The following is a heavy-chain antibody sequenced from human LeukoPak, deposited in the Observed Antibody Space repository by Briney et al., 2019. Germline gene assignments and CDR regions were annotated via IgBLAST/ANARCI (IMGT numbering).Heavy chain of an antibody. Sequence: PSETLSLTCAVSGYSISSGYYWGWIRQPPGKGLEWIGSIYHSGSTYYNPSLKSRVTISVDTSKNQFSLKVSSVTAADTAVYYCARRARYYDSSGYYEYFQHWGQGTLVTVSS. CDR2: IYHSGST. CDR3: ARRARYYDSSGYYEYFQH. J-gene: IGHJ1*01. V-gene: IGHV4-38-2*01. CDR1: GYSISSGYY. D-gene: IGHD3-22*01.